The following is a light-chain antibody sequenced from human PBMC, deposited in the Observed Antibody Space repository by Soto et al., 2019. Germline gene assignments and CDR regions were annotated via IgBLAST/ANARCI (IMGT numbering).Light chain of an antibody. CDR1: QSITKN. CDR2: QAS. CDR3: QQSYRSPYT. J-gene: IGKJ2*01. Sequence: DIQMTQSPGSLSASVGDRVTITCRASQSITKNLNWYQHKPGKAPELLIYQASDSQVGVPSRFSGSGSGTDFTLIISGLQPEDFATYFCQQSYRSPYTFGQGTKVDIK. V-gene: IGKV1-39*01.